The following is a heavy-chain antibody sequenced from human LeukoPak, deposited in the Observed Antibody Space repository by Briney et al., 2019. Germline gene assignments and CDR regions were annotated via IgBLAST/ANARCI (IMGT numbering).Heavy chain of an antibody. Sequence: SETLSLTCAVSGGSISSSNWWSWVRQPPGKGLEWIGEIYHSGSTNYNPSLKSRVTISVDKSKNQFSLKLSSVTAADTAVYYCARDTGRSSPSAVFDIGGQGTMVTVSS. J-gene: IGHJ3*02. CDR1: GGSISSSNW. V-gene: IGHV4-4*02. CDR3: ARDTGRSSPSAVFDI. D-gene: IGHD6-6*01. CDR2: IYHSGST.